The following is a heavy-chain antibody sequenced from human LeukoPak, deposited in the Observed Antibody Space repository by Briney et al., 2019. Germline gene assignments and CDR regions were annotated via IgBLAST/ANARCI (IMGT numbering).Heavy chain of an antibody. Sequence: SETLSLTCTVSGGSISSSSYYWGWIRQPPGKGLEWIGSIYYSGSTYYNPSLKSRVTISVDTSKNQFSLKLSSVTAADTAVYYCARHVRAPMIVVVMGSGGAFDIWGQGTMVTVSS. D-gene: IGHD3-22*01. V-gene: IGHV4-39*01. J-gene: IGHJ3*02. CDR1: GGSISSSSYY. CDR3: ARHVRAPMIVVVMGSGGAFDI. CDR2: IYYSGST.